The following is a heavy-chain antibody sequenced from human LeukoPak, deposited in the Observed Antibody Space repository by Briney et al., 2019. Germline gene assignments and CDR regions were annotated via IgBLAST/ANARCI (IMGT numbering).Heavy chain of an antibody. CDR3: ARARGYDPADY. D-gene: IGHD5-12*01. CDR2: INPNSGGT. V-gene: IGHV1-2*02. Sequence: ASVKFSCKASGYTFTGYYMHWVRQAPGQGLEWMGWINPNSGGTNYAQKFQGRVTMTRDTSISTVYMELSRLRSDDTAVFYCARARGYDPADYWGQGTLVTVSS. J-gene: IGHJ4*02. CDR1: GYTFTGYY.